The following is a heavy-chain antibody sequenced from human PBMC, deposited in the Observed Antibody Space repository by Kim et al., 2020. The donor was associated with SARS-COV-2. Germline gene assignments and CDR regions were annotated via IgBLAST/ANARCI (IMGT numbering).Heavy chain of an antibody. CDR1: GFTFSSYD. CDR2: IGTAGDT. V-gene: IGHV3-13*01. CDR3: ARGDILTGYFIPPYYYGMDV. Sequence: GSLRLSCAASGFTFSSYDMHWVRQATGKGLEWVSAIGTAGDTYYPGSVKGRFTISRENAKNSLYLQMNSLRAGDTAVYYCARGDILTGYFIPPYYYGMDVWGQGTTVTVSS. J-gene: IGHJ6*02. D-gene: IGHD3-9*01.